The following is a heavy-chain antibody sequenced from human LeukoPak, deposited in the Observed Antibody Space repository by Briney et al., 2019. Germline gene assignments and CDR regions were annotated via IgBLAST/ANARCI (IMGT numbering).Heavy chain of an antibody. Sequence: GGSLRLSCAASGFTFDDYAMHWVRQAPGKGLEWVSLISWDGGSTHYADSVKGRFTISRDNSKNSLYLQMNSLRAEDTALYYCAKDSMVRGVIWWFDPWGQGTLVTVSS. CDR3: AKDSMVRGVIWWFDP. J-gene: IGHJ5*02. V-gene: IGHV3-43D*03. CDR2: ISWDGGST. CDR1: GFTFDDYA. D-gene: IGHD3-10*01.